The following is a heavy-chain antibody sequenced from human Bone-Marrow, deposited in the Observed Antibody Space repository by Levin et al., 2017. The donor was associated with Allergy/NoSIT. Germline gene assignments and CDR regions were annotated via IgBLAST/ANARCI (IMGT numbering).Heavy chain of an antibody. CDR3: ARRYSSSWYYPTDY. V-gene: IGHV5-51*01. Sequence: GESLKISCQASGYTFTNYWIGWVRQMPGKGLEWMGIIHPGDSDTRYSPSFQGQVTISADKSINTAYLQWSSLKASDTAMYYCARRYSSSWYYPTDYWGQGTLVAVSS. CDR2: IHPGDSDT. CDR1: GYTFTNYW. D-gene: IGHD6-13*01. J-gene: IGHJ4*02.